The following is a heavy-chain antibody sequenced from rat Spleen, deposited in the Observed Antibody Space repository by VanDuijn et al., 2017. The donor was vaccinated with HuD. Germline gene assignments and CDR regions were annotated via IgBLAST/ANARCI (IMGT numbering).Heavy chain of an antibody. CDR1: GFTFSDYA. CDR3: TTEGQPLVD. Sequence: EVQLVESGGGLVQPGNSLKLSCAASGFTFSDYAMAWVRQSPKKGLEWVATIIYDGSSTYYRDSVKGRFTISRDSAQNTLYLQMNSLRAEDTAKYYCTTEGQPLVDWGQGVMVTVSS. V-gene: IGHV5S10*01. CDR2: IIYDGSST. D-gene: IGHD1-5*01. J-gene: IGHJ2*01.